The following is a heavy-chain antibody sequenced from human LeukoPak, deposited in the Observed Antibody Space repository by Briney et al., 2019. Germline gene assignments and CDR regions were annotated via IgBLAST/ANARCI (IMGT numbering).Heavy chain of an antibody. Sequence: SETLSLTCTVSGGSISSHYWTWIRQPPGKGLEWIGYVYHSGSTKCNPSLESRVTMSGDTSKNQFSLKLSSVTAADTAIYYCAIIRDIVVASTSGFDYWGQGALVTVSS. V-gene: IGHV4-59*08. CDR2: VYHSGST. J-gene: IGHJ4*02. D-gene: IGHD3-22*01. CDR3: AIIRDIVVASTSGFDY. CDR1: GGSISSHY.